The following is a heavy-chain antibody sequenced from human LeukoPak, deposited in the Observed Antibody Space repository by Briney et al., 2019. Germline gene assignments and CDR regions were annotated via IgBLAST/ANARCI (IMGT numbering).Heavy chain of an antibody. V-gene: IGHV1-46*01. CDR1: GYTFTSYY. J-gene: IGHJ5*02. Sequence: ASVKVSCKASGYTFTSYYMHWVRQAPGQGLEWMGTINPSGGSTSYAQKFQGRVTMTRDTSTSTVYMELSSLRSEDTAVYYCARVHRDVWFDPWGQGTLVTVSS. CDR2: INPSGGST. CDR3: ARVHRDVWFDP.